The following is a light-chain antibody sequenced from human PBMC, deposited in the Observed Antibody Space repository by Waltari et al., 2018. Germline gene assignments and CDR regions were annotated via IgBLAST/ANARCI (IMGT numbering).Light chain of an antibody. CDR2: TSS. J-gene: IGKJ1*01. Sequence: DVHMTQSPSSVSASVGVRVTISCRASQGLSTWLAWYQQKPGRAPKLLIHTSSILQSGVPSRFSGSGSVTDFTLTISSLQPEDVATYYCQQANSFPWTFGQGTRVDIK. V-gene: IGKV1-12*01. CDR1: QGLSTW. CDR3: QQANSFPWT.